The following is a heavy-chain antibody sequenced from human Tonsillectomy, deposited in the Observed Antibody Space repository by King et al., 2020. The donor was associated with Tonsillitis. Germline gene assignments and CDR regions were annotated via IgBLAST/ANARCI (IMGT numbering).Heavy chain of an antibody. V-gene: IGHV3-7*02. CDR3: AKTRLWFGLPYYFAY. D-gene: IGHD3-10*01. Sequence: VQLVESGGGLVQPGGSLRLSCAASGFTFSNSWMTWVRQAPGKGLEWVANIKQDGREKYHVDSVKGRFTISRDNPSNSLYLQMNSLRAEDTAVYYCAKTRLWFGLPYYFAYWGQGTLVTVSS. CDR1: GFTFSNSW. J-gene: IGHJ4*02. CDR2: IKQDGREK.